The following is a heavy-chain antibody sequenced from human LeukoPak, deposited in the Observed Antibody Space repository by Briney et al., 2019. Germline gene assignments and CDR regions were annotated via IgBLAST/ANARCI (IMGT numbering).Heavy chain of an antibody. CDR3: ASSTQISKYADY. J-gene: IGHJ4*02. D-gene: IGHD2-2*01. CDR1: GFTFSSDW. Sequence: PRGSLRLSCAASGFTFSSDWMHWVRQVPGEGLVWVSRINGDGTSIAYADSVRGRFTISRDNAKNTLYLQMNSLRAEDTAVYYCASSTQISKYADYWGQGAPVTVSS. CDR2: INGDGTSI. V-gene: IGHV3-74*01.